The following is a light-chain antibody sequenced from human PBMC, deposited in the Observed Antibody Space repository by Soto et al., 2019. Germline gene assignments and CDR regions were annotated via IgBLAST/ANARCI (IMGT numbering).Light chain of an antibody. CDR1: QDIRND. J-gene: IGKJ3*01. Sequence: AIQMTQSPSSLSASVGDRVIITCRASQDIRNDLGWYQQKPGQAPNLIIYAASTLQSGVPSRFSGSGSGTDFTLTISSLQPEDFATYYCLQDYNYPFTFGPGTKVDIK. V-gene: IGKV1-6*01. CDR2: AAS. CDR3: LQDYNYPFT.